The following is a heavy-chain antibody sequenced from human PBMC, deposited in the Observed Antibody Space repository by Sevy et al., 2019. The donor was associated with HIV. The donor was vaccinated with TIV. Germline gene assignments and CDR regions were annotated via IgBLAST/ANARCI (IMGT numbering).Heavy chain of an antibody. CDR1: GGTFATYC. J-gene: IGHJ3*02. V-gene: IGHV1-69*06. D-gene: IGHD3-16*01. CDR3: ARDRDITFGGGDAFDI. CDR2: ITPMFGTA. Sequence: ASVKVSCKASGGTFATYCISWLRQAPGQGLEWMGGITPMFGTAYYAQNFQGRVTIVADKSTSTAYMELRSLRFEDSAVFYCARDRDITFGGGDAFDIWGQGTMVTVSS.